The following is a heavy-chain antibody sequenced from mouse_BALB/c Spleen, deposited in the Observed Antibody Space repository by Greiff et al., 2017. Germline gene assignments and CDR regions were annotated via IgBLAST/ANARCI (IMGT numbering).Heavy chain of an antibody. CDR2: INSNGGST. D-gene: IGHD2-2*01. Sequence: EVKLVESGGGLVQPGGSLKLSCAASGFTFSSYGMSWVRQTPDKRLELVATINSNGGSTYYPDSVKGRFTISRDNAKNTLYLQMSSLKSEDTAMYYCAREGYYGSWFAYWGQGTLVTVSA. CDR3: AREGYYGSWFAY. V-gene: IGHV5-6-3*01. J-gene: IGHJ3*01. CDR1: GFTFSSYG.